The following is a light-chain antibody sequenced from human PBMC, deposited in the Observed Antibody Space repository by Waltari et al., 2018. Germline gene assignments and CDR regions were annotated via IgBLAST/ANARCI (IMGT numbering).Light chain of an antibody. CDR3: QQTYNILPLA. J-gene: IGKJ4*01. V-gene: IGKV1-39*01. Sequence: DIQMTQSPSSLSASVGDRITITCRASQSVSTCLNWYQQKPGKAPNLLIYGASTLQSGVPSRFSGSGFGTDFTLTIDGLQPEDFATYYCQQTYNILPLALGGGTRVEIK. CDR2: GAS. CDR1: QSVSTC.